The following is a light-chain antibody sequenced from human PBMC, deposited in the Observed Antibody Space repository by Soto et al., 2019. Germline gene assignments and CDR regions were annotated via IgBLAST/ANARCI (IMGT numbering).Light chain of an antibody. CDR1: SSDVGGYNY. V-gene: IGLV2-11*01. CDR3: CSYAGTYSSFV. J-gene: IGLJ1*01. Sequence: QSALTQPRSVSGSPGQSVTISCTGTSSDVGGYNYVSWYQEHPGRAPKLMIYDVSIRPSGVPDRFSGSKSGNTASLTISGLLAEDEADYYCCSYAGTYSSFVFGSGTKV. CDR2: DVS.